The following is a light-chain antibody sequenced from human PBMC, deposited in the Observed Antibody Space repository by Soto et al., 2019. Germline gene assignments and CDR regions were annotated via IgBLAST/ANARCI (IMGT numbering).Light chain of an antibody. CDR1: QSISRW. Sequence: IQLTHSPSTLSGSLGDIVTITFRGSQSISRWLGWYQQKPGKAPNLLIYDASTLESGVPSRFSGSGSGTEFTLTISSLQADDFATYYCQQYNTYSSWTFGQGTKVDIK. CDR3: QQYNTYSSWT. J-gene: IGKJ1*01. V-gene: IGKV1-5*01. CDR2: DAS.